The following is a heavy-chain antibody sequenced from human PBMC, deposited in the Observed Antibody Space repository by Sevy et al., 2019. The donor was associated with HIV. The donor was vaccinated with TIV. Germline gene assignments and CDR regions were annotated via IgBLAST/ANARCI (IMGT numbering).Heavy chain of an antibody. J-gene: IGHJ6*02. D-gene: IGHD2-2*02. Sequence: SETLSLTCTVSGGSISSSSYYWGWIRQPPGKGLEWIGSIYYSGSTYYNPSLKSRVTISVDTSKNQFSLRLSSVTAADTAGYYCARLRYCSSTSCYRTMGYYYGMDVWGQGTTVTVSS. CDR1: GGSISSSSYY. CDR3: ARLRYCSSTSCYRTMGYYYGMDV. V-gene: IGHV4-39*01. CDR2: IYYSGST.